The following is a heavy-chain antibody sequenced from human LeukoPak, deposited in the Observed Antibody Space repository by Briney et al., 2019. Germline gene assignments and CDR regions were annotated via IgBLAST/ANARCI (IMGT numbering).Heavy chain of an antibody. V-gene: IGHV3-48*04. J-gene: IGHJ5*02. Sequence: GGSLRLSCAASGFTFSNYNMNWVRQAPGKGLEWVSYISSSSGIIYYADSVKGRFTTSRDNAKNSLYLQMDSLRVEDTAVYYCATDFNKGFDPWGQGTLVTVSS. D-gene: IGHD1/OR15-1a*01. CDR1: GFTFSNYN. CDR2: ISSSSGII. CDR3: ATDFNKGFDP.